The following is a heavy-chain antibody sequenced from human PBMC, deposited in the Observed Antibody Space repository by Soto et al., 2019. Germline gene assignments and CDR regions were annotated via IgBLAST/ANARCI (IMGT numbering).Heavy chain of an antibody. V-gene: IGHV4-30-4*01. CDR3: ARPGGSGWFYFDS. CDR2: IYYSGST. Sequence: SETLSLTCTVSGGSISSGDYYWSWIRQPPGKGLEWIGYIYYSGSTYYNPSLKSRVTISVDTSKNQFSLKLTSVTAADTAVYYCARPGGSGWFYFDSWGQGSQVT. J-gene: IGHJ4*02. D-gene: IGHD6-13*01. CDR1: GGSISSGDYY.